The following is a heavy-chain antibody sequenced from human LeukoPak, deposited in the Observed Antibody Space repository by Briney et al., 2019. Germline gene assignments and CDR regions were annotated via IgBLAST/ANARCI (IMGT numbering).Heavy chain of an antibody. V-gene: IGHV4-59*01. CDR3: ARAPDLPYDFWSGPDYFDY. CDR1: GGSISSYY. D-gene: IGHD3-3*01. CDR2: IYYSGST. J-gene: IGHJ4*02. Sequence: SETLSLTCTVSGGSISSYYWSWIRQPPGKGLEWIGYIYYSGSTNSNPSLRSRVTISVDTSKNQFSLKLSSVTAADTAVYYCARAPDLPYDFWSGPDYFDYWGQGTLVTVSS.